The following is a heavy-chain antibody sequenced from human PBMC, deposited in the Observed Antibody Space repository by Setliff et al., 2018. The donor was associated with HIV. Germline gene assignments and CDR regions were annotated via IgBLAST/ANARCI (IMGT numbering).Heavy chain of an antibody. D-gene: IGHD4-17*01. V-gene: IGHV4-39*01. Sequence: PSETLSLTCTVSGGSASNSRYYWAWIRQPPGKGLEYIGSIHYNEKTYYNPSLKSRVTISIDNSKNTLYLQMNSLRVEDTAVYYCARGDGSDSGIYFDSWGQGTLVTVSS. CDR1: GGSASNSRYY. J-gene: IGHJ4*02. CDR2: IHYNEKT. CDR3: ARGDGSDSGIYFDS.